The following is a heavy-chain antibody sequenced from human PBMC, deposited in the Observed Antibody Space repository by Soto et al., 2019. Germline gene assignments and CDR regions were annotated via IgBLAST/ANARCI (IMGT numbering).Heavy chain of an antibody. Sequence: QVQLKQWGAGLSKPSETLSLTCAVYGASFSDYYWGWIRQPPGKGLEWIGEINHSGSTNYNPSLMGRVTISVDTSKIKVSLKLSYVTVAVTAVYYCATVKSIAAVEVTGMDVWGQGTPVTVSS. D-gene: IGHD6-6*01. V-gene: IGHV4-34*01. CDR2: INHSGST. J-gene: IGHJ6*02. CDR3: ATVKSIAAVEVTGMDV. CDR1: GASFSDYY.